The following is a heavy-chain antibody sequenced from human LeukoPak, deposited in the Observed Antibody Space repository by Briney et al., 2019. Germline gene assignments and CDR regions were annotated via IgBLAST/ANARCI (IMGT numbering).Heavy chain of an antibody. D-gene: IGHD3-16*01. V-gene: IGHV4-39*07. J-gene: IGHJ5*02. CDR2: IYYSGST. CDR3: AREPPGGVTA. Sequence: PSETLSLTCTVSGGSISSSNYYWGWIRQPPGKGLEWIGSIYYSGSTYYNPSLKSRVTISVDTSKNQFSLKLSSVTAADTAVYYCAREPPGGVTAWGQGTLVTVSS. CDR1: GGSISSSNYY.